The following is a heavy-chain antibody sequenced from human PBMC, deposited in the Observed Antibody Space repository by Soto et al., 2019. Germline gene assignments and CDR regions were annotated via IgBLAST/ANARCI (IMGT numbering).Heavy chain of an antibody. V-gene: IGHV1-69*01. CDR1: GATFSTTG. Sequence: QVQLVQSGAEVRKPGSSLRVSCKSSGATFSTTGISWVRQAPGQGLKWMGGIIPLFGTPKYARKFQGRVSITADESTNTVYMEWNSLRPDDAAVYYCARASPVICGGDPCYRLDSSFDSWGQGSLVIVSS. CDR3: ARASPVICGGDPCYRLDSSFDS. J-gene: IGHJ5*01. CDR2: IIPLFGTP. D-gene: IGHD2-21*02.